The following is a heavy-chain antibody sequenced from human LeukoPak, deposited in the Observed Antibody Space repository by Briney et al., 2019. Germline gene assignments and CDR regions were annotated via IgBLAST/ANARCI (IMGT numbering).Heavy chain of an antibody. CDR1: GFTFSSYA. J-gene: IGHJ4*02. V-gene: IGHV3-30*04. D-gene: IGHD3-10*01. CDR3: AKLPLTMVRGVMRD. Sequence: GGSLRLSCAASGFTFSSYAMHWVRQAPGKGLEWVAVISYDGSNKYYADSVKGRFTISRDNSKNTLYLQMNSLRAEDTAVYYCAKLPLTMVRGVMRDWGQGTLVTVSS. CDR2: ISYDGSNK.